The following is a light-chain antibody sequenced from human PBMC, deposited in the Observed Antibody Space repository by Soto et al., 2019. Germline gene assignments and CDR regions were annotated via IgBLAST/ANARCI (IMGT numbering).Light chain of an antibody. Sequence: EIVLTQSPATLSLSPGERATLSCRASQSVSSFLAWYQQKPGQAPRLLIYDASNRATGIPARFSGSGSGTGFTLTISSLEPEDFAVYYCQQRGNWPPDTFGGGTKVEIK. V-gene: IGKV3-11*01. CDR1: QSVSSF. CDR3: QQRGNWPPDT. J-gene: IGKJ4*01. CDR2: DAS.